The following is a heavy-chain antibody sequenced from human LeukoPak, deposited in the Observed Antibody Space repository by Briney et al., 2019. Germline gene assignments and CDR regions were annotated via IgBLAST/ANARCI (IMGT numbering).Heavy chain of an antibody. Sequence: GGSLRLSCTVSGIDVSSNYISWVRQAPGEGLEWVSVTYVSGNTYYADSVKGRFIVSRDNSKNTLYLEMNSLRVEDTGVYYCAGAVGAWGQGTLVTVSS. CDR3: AGAVGA. D-gene: IGHD4-23*01. CDR2: TYVSGNT. J-gene: IGHJ5*02. CDR1: GIDVSSNY. V-gene: IGHV3-66*01.